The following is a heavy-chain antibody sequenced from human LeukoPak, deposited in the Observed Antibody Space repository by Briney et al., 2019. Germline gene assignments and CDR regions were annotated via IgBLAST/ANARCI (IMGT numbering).Heavy chain of an antibody. V-gene: IGHV3-21*01. CDR3: ARDLKRFLEWVN. CDR1: GFSLSNYA. J-gene: IGHJ4*02. Sequence: GGSLRLSCVVSGFSLSNYAMNWVRQAPGKGPEWVSYISSANSHIYYADSVKGRFIISRDNAKNSLYLQMNSLRAEDTAVYYCARDLKRFLEWVNWGQGTLVTVSS. D-gene: IGHD3-3*01. CDR2: ISSANSHI.